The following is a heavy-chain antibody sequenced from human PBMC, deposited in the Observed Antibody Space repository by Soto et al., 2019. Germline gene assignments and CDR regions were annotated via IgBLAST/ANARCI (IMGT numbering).Heavy chain of an antibody. CDR1: GFTFRDFA. Sequence: EVQLLESGGVLVQPGESLRLSCAATGFTFRDFAMTWVRQAPGKGLEWVSTITGSGGITYYADSVKGRFTISRDNSRNTVYLQMNSLRGDDTALYYCVKNSGWFNTWGQGALVTVSS. J-gene: IGHJ5*02. CDR2: ITGSGGIT. V-gene: IGHV3-23*01. CDR3: VKNSGWFNT. D-gene: IGHD3-10*01.